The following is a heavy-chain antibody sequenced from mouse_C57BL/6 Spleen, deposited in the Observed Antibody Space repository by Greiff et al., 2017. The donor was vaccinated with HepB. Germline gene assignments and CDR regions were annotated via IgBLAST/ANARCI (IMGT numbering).Heavy chain of an antibody. V-gene: IGHV3-6*01. Sequence: VQLKESGPGLVKPSQSLSLTCSVTGYSITSGYYWNWIRQFPGNKLEWMGYISYDGSNNYNPSLKNRISITRDTSKNQFFLKLNSVTTEDTATYYCARDRGYYYFDYWGQGTTLTVSS. J-gene: IGHJ2*01. CDR3: ARDRGYYYFDY. D-gene: IGHD2-3*01. CDR1: GYSITSGYY. CDR2: ISYDGSN.